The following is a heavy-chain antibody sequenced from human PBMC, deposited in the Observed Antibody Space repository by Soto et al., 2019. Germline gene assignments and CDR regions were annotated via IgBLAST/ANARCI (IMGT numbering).Heavy chain of an antibody. V-gene: IGHV1-24*01. CDR3: ATDRPNHSGSYYGLFDY. CDR2: FDPEDGET. J-gene: IGHJ4*02. Sequence: ASVKVSCKVSGYTLTELSMHWVRQAPGKGLEWMGGFDPEDGETIYAQKFQGRVTMTEDTSTDTAYMELSRLRSEDTAVYYCATDRPNHSGSYYGLFDYWGQGTLVTVSS. CDR1: GYTLTELS. D-gene: IGHD1-26*01.